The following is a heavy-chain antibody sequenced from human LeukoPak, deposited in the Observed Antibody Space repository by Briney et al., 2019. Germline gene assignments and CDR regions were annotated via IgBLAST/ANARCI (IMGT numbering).Heavy chain of an antibody. D-gene: IGHD5-12*01. CDR1: GFTFSSYW. CDR3: ARDRSGYPFDY. V-gene: IGHV3-7*04. J-gene: IGHJ4*02. Sequence: PGGSLRLSCAASGFTFSSYWMSWVRQAPGKGLEWVANIKQDGSEEYYVDSVTGRLTISRDNAKNSLYLQMNSLRAEDTAVYYCARDRSGYPFDYWGQGTLVTVSS. CDR2: IKQDGSEE.